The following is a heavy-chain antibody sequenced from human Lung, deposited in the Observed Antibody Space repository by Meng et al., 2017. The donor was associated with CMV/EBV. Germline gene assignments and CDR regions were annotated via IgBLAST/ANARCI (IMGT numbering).Heavy chain of an antibody. CDR2: MNPNSGNT. J-gene: IGHJ6*02. Sequence: ASVXVSXKASGYTFTSYDINWVRQATGQGLEWMGWMNPNSGNTGYAQKFQGRVTITRNTSISTAYMELSSLRSEDTAVYYCARGRAGYYYYGMDVWGQGTXVTV. V-gene: IGHV1-8*03. CDR1: GYTFTSYD. D-gene: IGHD6-19*01. CDR3: ARGRAGYYYYGMDV.